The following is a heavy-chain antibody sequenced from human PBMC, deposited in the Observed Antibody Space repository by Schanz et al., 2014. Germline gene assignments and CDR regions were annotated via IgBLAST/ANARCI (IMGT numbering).Heavy chain of an antibody. CDR2: IIPILDVG. CDR3: ARDYYDSSGYYYCDY. J-gene: IGHJ4*02. Sequence: QVQLVQSGAEVKKPGSSVKVSCKASGGTFSTYTISWVRQAPGQGLEWMGRIIPILDVGNYAQQFQGRVTFTADKSTSTAYMELSSLRSEDTAMYYCARDYYDSSGYYYCDYWGQGTLVTVSS. V-gene: IGHV1-69*08. CDR1: GGTFSTYT. D-gene: IGHD3-22*01.